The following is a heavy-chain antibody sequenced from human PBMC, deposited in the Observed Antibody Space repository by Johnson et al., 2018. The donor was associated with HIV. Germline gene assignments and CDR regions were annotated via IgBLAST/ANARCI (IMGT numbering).Heavy chain of an antibody. V-gene: IGHV3-33*01. CDR2: IWYAGSNK. CDR3: ARDQSGSYVWWAHDAFDI. CDR1: GFTFSSYG. Sequence: QVQLVESGGGVVQPGRSLRLSCAASGFTFSSYGMHWVRQAPGKGLEWVAVIWYAGSNKYYANSVKGRFTISRDNSKNTLYLQMNSLRAEDTAVYYCARDQSGSYVWWAHDAFDIWGQGTMVTVSS. D-gene: IGHD1-26*01. J-gene: IGHJ3*02.